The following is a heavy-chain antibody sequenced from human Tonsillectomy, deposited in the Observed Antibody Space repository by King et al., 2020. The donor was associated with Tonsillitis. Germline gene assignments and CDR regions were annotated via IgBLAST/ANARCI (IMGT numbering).Heavy chain of an antibody. V-gene: IGHV4-38-2*01. Sequence: VQLQESGPGLVKPSETLSLTCAVSSYFISSGYYWGWIRQSPGKGLEWIGSIYHSGSTYYNPSLKSRVTISVDTSKNQFSLNLSSVTAADTAVYYCARVRGGHYYDSSGNLDYWGQGTLVTVSS. CDR3: ARVRGGHYYDSSGNLDY. J-gene: IGHJ4*02. D-gene: IGHD3-22*01. CDR1: SYFISSGYY. CDR2: IYHSGST.